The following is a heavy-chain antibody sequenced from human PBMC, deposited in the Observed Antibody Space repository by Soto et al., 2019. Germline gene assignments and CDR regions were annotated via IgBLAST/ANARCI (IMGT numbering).Heavy chain of an antibody. CDR1: GCTFSSYA. Sequence: ASVKVSCKASGCTFSSYAISWVRQAPGQGLEWMGGIIPIFGTANYAQKFQGRVTITADESTSTAYMELSSLRSEDTAVYYCARIAVAGTSGYWGQGTLVTVSS. CDR3: ARIAVAGTSGY. D-gene: IGHD6-19*01. J-gene: IGHJ4*02. CDR2: IIPIFGTA. V-gene: IGHV1-69*13.